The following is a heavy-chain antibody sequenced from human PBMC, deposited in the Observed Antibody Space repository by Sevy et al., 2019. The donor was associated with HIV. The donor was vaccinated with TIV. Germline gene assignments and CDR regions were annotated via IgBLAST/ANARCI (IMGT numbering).Heavy chain of an antibody. Sequence: ASVKVSCKASGYTFSSYYVHWVRQAPGQGLEWMGIINPSGGSTSYAQKFQGRVTMTRDTSTSTVYMELSSLRSEDTAIYYCARDLTIFGVIPDYWGQGTLVTVSS. CDR3: ARDLTIFGVIPDY. J-gene: IGHJ4*02. D-gene: IGHD3-3*01. CDR1: GYTFSSYY. V-gene: IGHV1-46*01. CDR2: INPSGGST.